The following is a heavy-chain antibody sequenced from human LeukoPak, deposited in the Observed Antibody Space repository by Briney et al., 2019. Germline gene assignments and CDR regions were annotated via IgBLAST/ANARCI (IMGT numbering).Heavy chain of an antibody. Sequence: SETLSLTCTVSDGSISIYYWSWLRQPAGKGLEWIGRIYTSGSTNYNPSLKSRVTMSVDMSKNQFSLKLSSVTAADTAVYYCASSGAGSSWDHQFDYWGQGTLVTVSS. CDR2: IYTSGST. CDR3: ASSGAGSSWDHQFDY. V-gene: IGHV4-4*07. J-gene: IGHJ4*02. D-gene: IGHD6-13*01. CDR1: DGSISIYY.